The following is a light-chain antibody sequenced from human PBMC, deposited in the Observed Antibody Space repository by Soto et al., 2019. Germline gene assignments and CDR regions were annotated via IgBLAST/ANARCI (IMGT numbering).Light chain of an antibody. CDR3: SSYLVSNVVF. Sequence: QSALTQRPSASGSPGQSVTISCAGTRDDVGGYNYVSWYQHHPGKAPKLLIYEVTKRPLGVPDRFSGSKSGNTAYLNVSGLRAEDEALYCCSSYLVSNVVFFGGGTQLTVL. V-gene: IGLV2-8*01. CDR1: RDDVGGYNY. CDR2: EVT. J-gene: IGLJ7*01.